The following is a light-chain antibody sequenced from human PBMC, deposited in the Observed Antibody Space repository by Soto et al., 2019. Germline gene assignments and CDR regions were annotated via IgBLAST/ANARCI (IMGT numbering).Light chain of an antibody. V-gene: IGKV1-12*01. Sequence: DIQMTQSPSSVSASVGDVITITCRASQPINTLLAWYQQKPGKAPNLLIYDASSLQTGVPSRFSGSGSGTDFSLTISSLQPEDFATYYCQQSYSTPPWTFGQGTKVDI. J-gene: IGKJ1*01. CDR2: DAS. CDR1: QPINTL. CDR3: QQSYSTPPWT.